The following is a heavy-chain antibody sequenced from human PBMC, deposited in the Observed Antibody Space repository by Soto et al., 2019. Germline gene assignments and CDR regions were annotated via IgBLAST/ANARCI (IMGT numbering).Heavy chain of an antibody. CDR1: GYTFTSYG. V-gene: IGHV1-18*01. CDR3: ARVGTSCYSCRWFDP. J-gene: IGHJ5*02. D-gene: IGHD2-2*02. CDR2: ISAYNGNT. Sequence: GASVKVSCKASGYTFTSYGISWVRQAPGQGLEWMGWISAYNGNTNYAQKPQGRVTMTTDTSTSTAYMELRSLRSDDTAVYYCARVGTSCYSCRWFDPWGQGTLVTVSS.